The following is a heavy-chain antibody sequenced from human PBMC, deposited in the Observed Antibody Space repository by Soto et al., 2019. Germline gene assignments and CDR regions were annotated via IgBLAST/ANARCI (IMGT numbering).Heavy chain of an antibody. CDR2: IYYSGST. CDR3: ARLVVPAALRVLRFLEWLPDMDV. CDR1: GGSISSYY. V-gene: IGHV4-59*08. J-gene: IGHJ6*03. D-gene: IGHD3-3*01. Sequence: SETLSLTCTVSGGSISSYYWSWIRQPPGKGLEWIGYIYYSGSTNYNPSLKSRVTISVDTSKNQFSLKLSSVTAADTAVYYCARLVVPAALRVLRFLEWLPDMDVWGKGTTVTVSS.